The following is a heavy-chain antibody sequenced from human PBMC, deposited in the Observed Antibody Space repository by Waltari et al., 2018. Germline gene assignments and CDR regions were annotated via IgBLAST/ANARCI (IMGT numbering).Heavy chain of an antibody. Sequence: QTQLVQSGAEVKQPGAAMKVSCKASGYTFSSYGIHWVRQAPGQGLEWLGWISVYSGYTNYAQKFQGRVTLSTDTSTNTAYLELRRLSPADSAVYFCARAYDYGSSYYPAGYWGQGTLVTVSS. D-gene: IGHD3-10*01. CDR2: ISVYSGYT. CDR1: GYTFSSYG. V-gene: IGHV1-18*01. J-gene: IGHJ4*02. CDR3: ARAYDYGSSYYPAGY.